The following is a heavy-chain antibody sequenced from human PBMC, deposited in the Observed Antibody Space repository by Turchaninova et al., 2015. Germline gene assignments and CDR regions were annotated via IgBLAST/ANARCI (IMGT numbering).Heavy chain of an antibody. CDR1: GDSISGYY. Sequence: QVQLQESGPGLVKPSETLSLTCPVSGDSISGYYWSWIRQPPGKGLEWIGYIYYSGSTNYNPSLKSRVTISVDTSKNQFSLKLSSVTAADTAVYYCARNARGVYNWFDPWGQGTLVTVSS. CDR3: ARNARGVYNWFDP. D-gene: IGHD2-2*01. J-gene: IGHJ5*02. CDR2: IYYSGST. V-gene: IGHV4-59*01.